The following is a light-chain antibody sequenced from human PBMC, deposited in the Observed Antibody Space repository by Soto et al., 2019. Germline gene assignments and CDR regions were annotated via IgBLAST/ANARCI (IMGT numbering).Light chain of an antibody. CDR2: SND. CDR1: SSNIGSDA. J-gene: IGLJ2*01. Sequence: QSVLTQPPSVSGTPGQRIAISCSGSSSNIGSDAVNWYQQLPGTAPKLLIHSNDQRPSGVPDRFSGSKSGTSASLAISGLQSEDEADYYCATWDDSLSGHVIFGGGTKLTVL. V-gene: IGLV1-44*01. CDR3: ATWDDSLSGHVI.